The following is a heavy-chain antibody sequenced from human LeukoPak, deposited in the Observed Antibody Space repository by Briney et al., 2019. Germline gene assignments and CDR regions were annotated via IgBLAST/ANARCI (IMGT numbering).Heavy chain of an antibody. CDR3: ARDRATNFYYYYGMDV. V-gene: IGHV3-53*01. CDR1: GFTVSNNY. J-gene: IGHJ6*02. Sequence: PGASLRLSCAASGFTVSNNYMRWVRQAPGKGLEWVSVIYSVGSTYYADSVKGRFTISRDNYKNTLYLQMNSLRAEDTAVYYCARDRATNFYYYYGMDVWGQGTTVTVSS. CDR2: IYSVGST. D-gene: IGHD3-3*01.